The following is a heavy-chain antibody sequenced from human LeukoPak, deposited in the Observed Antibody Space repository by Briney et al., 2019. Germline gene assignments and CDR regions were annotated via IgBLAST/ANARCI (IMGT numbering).Heavy chain of an antibody. J-gene: IGHJ3*02. CDR2: IYTSGST. CDR3: ARERGVYYYDSSGYYNHDAFDI. Sequence: TSETLSLTCTVSGGSISSYYWSWIRQPAGKGLEWIGRIYTSGSTNYNPSLKSRVTISVDKSKNQFSLKLSSVTAADTAVYYCARERGVYYYDSSGYYNHDAFDIWGQGTMVTVSS. CDR1: GGSISSYY. V-gene: IGHV4-4*07. D-gene: IGHD3-22*01.